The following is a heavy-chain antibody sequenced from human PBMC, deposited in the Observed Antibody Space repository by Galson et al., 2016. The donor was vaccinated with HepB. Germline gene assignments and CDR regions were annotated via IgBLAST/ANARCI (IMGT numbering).Heavy chain of an antibody. Sequence: SETLSLTCAVYGGSFSGYSWSWIRQTPGKGLEWIGEVVHRGGTNYNPSLKSRVSISVDTSKTQFFLRLSSVTAADTAVYYCARNSSGYHSYWGQGSLVTVSS. CDR3: ARNSSGYHSY. CDR1: GGSFSGYS. CDR2: VVHRGGT. D-gene: IGHD6-19*01. J-gene: IGHJ4*02. V-gene: IGHV4-34*12.